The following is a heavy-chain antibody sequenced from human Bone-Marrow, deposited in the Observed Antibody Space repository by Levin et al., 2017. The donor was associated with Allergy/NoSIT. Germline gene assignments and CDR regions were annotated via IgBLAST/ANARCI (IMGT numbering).Heavy chain of an antibody. CDR3: AVPSGTIQWGHPAGY. CDR2: INPDGSGK. CDR1: GFSFSNYY. V-gene: IGHV3-7*01. Sequence: PGESPKISCAASGFSFSNYYMTWVRQAPGKGLEWVANINPDGSGKYYVDSVKGRFTISRDNAEKSLYLQLNSLLAEDTAVYCCAVPSGTIQWGHPAGYWVQGTLVTVSS. D-gene: IGHD1-7*01. J-gene: IGHJ4*02.